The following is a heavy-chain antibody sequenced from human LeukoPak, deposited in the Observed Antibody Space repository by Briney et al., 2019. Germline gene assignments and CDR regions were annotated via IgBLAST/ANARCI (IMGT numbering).Heavy chain of an antibody. D-gene: IGHD5-18*01. CDR3: ARGRGYSRFDY. V-gene: IGHV4-39*07. J-gene: IGHJ4*02. Sequence: RSETLSLTCTVSGGSISSSSYYWGWIRQPPGKGLEWIGTIFYSGTTYYNPSLKSRVTISVDTSKNQFSLKLSSVTAADTAVYYCARGRGYSRFDYWGQGTLVTVSS. CDR1: GGSISSSSYY. CDR2: IFYSGTT.